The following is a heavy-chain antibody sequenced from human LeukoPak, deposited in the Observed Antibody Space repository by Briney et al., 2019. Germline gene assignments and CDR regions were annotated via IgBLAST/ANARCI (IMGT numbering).Heavy chain of an antibody. V-gene: IGHV5-51*01. D-gene: IGHD3-9*01. J-gene: IGHJ4*02. CDR1: GYSFTSYW. Sequence: GESLKISCKGSGYSFTSYWIGWVRQMPGKGLEWMGIIYPGDSDTRYSPSFQGQVTISADKSISTAYLQWSSLKASDTAMYYCARHLPDHDILTGYYYYFDYWGQGTLVTVSS. CDR3: ARHLPDHDILTGYYYYFDY. CDR2: IYPGDSDT.